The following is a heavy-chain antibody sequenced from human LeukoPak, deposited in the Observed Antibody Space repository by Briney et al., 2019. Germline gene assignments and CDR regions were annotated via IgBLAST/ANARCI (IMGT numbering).Heavy chain of an antibody. V-gene: IGHV3-9*01. CDR2: VSWNSGSI. Sequence: PGGSLRLALAAAGFIFDNFAMGWVRQAPGKCPEWVFGVSWNSGSIGYGDSVKGRFTIPRDNAKNSLYLQMNSLRAEDTALYYCVKDIRHGDGASYFDHWGQGTLVTVSS. CDR1: GFIFDNFA. CDR3: VKDIRHGDGASYFDH. D-gene: IGHD4-17*01. J-gene: IGHJ4*02.